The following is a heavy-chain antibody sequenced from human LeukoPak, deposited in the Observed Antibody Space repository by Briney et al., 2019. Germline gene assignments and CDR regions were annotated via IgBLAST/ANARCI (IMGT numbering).Heavy chain of an antibody. CDR2: FYYSGST. CDR3: ARRDSSGTFDY. D-gene: IGHD6-19*01. V-gene: IGHV4-59*08. J-gene: IGHJ4*02. CDR1: GGSISSYY. Sequence: SETLSLTCTVSGGSISSYYWSWIRQPPGKGLEWIGYFYYSGSTNYNPSLKSRVTISVDTSRNQFSLKLSSVTAADTAVYYCARRDSSGTFDYWGQGTLVTVSS.